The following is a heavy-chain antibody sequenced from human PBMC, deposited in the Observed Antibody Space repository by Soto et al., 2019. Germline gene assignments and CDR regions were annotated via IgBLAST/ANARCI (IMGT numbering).Heavy chain of an antibody. CDR1: GGTFSSYA. V-gene: IGHV1-69*13. CDR3: ARTTRGPVRFDP. CDR2: IIPIFGTA. J-gene: IGHJ5*02. D-gene: IGHD4-17*01. Sequence: SVKVSCKASGGTFSSYAISWVRQAPGQGLEWMGGIIPIFGTANYAQKFQGRVTITADESTSTAYMELSSLRSEDTAVYYCARTTRGPVRFDPWGQGTLVTVS.